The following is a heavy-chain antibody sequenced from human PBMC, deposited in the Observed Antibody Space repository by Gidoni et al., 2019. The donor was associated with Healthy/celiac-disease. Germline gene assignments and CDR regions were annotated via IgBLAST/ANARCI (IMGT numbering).Heavy chain of an antibody. V-gene: IGHV4-59*01. J-gene: IGHJ3*02. CDR3: ARRRLAVAGRGGAFDI. CDR2: IYYSGST. Sequence: QVQLQESGPGLVKPSETLSLTCTVSGGSISSYYWSWIRQPPGKGPEWIGYIYYSGSTNYNPSLKSRVTISVDTSKNQFSLKLSSVTAADTAVYYCARRRLAVAGRGGAFDIWGQGTMVTVSS. D-gene: IGHD6-19*01. CDR1: GGSISSYY.